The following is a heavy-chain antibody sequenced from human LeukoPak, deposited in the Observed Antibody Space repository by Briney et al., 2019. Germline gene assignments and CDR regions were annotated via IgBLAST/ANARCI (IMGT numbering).Heavy chain of an antibody. V-gene: IGHV4-39*07. CDR1: GGSISSSSYY. J-gene: IGHJ4*02. CDR2: IYYSGST. D-gene: IGHD5-18*01. Sequence: SETLSLTCTVSGGSISSSSYYWGWIRQPPGKGLEWIGSIYYSGSTYYNPSLKSRVTISVDTSKNQFSLKLSSVTAADTAVYYCAGARYSYGPFDYWGQGTLVTVSS. CDR3: AGARYSYGPFDY.